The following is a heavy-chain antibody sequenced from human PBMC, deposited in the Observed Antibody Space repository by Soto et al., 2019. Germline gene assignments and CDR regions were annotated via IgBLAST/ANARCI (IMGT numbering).Heavy chain of an antibody. Sequence: GGSLRLSCAASGFTFSSYGMHWVRQAPGKGLEWVAVISYDGSNKYYADSVKGRFTISRDNSKNTLYLQMNSLRAEDTAVYYCAKDYITMIVVVTPWFDPWGQGTLVTV. J-gene: IGHJ5*02. CDR3: AKDYITMIVVVTPWFDP. CDR2: ISYDGSNK. D-gene: IGHD3-22*01. V-gene: IGHV3-30*18. CDR1: GFTFSSYG.